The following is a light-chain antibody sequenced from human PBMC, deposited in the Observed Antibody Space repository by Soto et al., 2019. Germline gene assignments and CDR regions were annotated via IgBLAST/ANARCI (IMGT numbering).Light chain of an antibody. CDR2: GAS. V-gene: IGKV3-15*01. J-gene: IGKJ5*01. Sequence: IVMTQSPATLSVSPGEIATLSCSSSQSVSNNLAWYLQKPGQAPRLLIYGASTRATGVPARFSGSGSGTEFTLTISSLQSEDFAIYYCQHYNNWPPITFGQGTRLEIK. CDR3: QHYNNWPPIT. CDR1: QSVSNN.